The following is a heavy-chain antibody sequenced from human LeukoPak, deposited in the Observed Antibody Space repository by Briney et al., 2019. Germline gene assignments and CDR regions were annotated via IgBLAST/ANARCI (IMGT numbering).Heavy chain of an antibody. Sequence: SETLSLTCAVYGGSFSGYYWSWVRQPPGKGLEWIGEINHSGSTNYNPSLKSRVTISVDTYKNQFSLKLSSVTAEDTDVYYCARGRTMVRGVIPRVSGGYFDYWGQGTLVTVPS. CDR3: ARGRTMVRGVIPRVSGGYFDY. V-gene: IGHV4-34*01. J-gene: IGHJ4*02. D-gene: IGHD3-10*01. CDR2: INHSGST. CDR1: GGSFSGYY.